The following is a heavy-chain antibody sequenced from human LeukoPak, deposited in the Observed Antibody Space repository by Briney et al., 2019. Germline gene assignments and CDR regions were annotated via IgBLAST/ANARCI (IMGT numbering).Heavy chain of an antibody. CDR1: VGSISSYY. D-gene: IGHD6-13*01. Sequence: ADTLSLPCTVSVGSISSYYWSWIRHPPGKGLEWIGFIYYSGSTNYNPSLKSRVTISVATSKNQFSLKLSSVTAADTAVYYCARRFSSSWPYYFDYWGQGTLVTVSS. CDR2: IYYSGST. J-gene: IGHJ4*02. V-gene: IGHV4-59*08. CDR3: ARRFSSSWPYYFDY.